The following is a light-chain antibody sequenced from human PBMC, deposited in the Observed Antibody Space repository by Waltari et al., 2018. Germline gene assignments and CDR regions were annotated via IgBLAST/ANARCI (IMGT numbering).Light chain of an antibody. CDR2: DVY. V-gene: IGLV2-14*03. J-gene: IGLJ2*01. Sequence: QSALTQPASVSGSPGQTITIPCTGTTSDVGSYHYVPGYQRHPGKAPKLIIYDVYIRPSGVSSRFSGSKSGNTASLTISGLQAEDEGDYYCSSYTDDTTLDVIFGGGTKLTVL. CDR3: SSYTDDTTLDVI. CDR1: TSDVGSYHY.